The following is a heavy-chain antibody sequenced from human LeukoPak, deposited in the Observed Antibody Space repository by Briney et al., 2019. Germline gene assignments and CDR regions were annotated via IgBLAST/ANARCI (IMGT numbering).Heavy chain of an antibody. D-gene: IGHD3-3*01. Sequence: SETLSLTCTVSGGSISSYYWSWIRQPPGKGLEWIGYIYYSGSTNYNPSLKSRVTISVDTSKNQFSLKLSSVTAADTAVYYCAGGYYDFWSGYYLYFDYWGQGTLVTGSS. CDR3: AGGYYDFWSGYYLYFDY. CDR1: GGSISSYY. CDR2: IYYSGST. J-gene: IGHJ4*02. V-gene: IGHV4-59*01.